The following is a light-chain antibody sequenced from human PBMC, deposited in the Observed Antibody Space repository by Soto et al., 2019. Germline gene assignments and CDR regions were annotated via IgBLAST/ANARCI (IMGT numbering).Light chain of an antibody. J-gene: IGKJ1*01. CDR2: GAS. CDR1: QSVSNNY. V-gene: IGKV3-20*01. CDR3: HQYGTSPRT. Sequence: ESVLTQSPGTLSLSPGERATLSCRASQSVSNNYLAWYQQKPGQAPRLLIYGASSRATGIPDGFSGSGSGTDFNLTVSRLAPEDFAVYYCHQYGTSPRTFGQGTKVDIK.